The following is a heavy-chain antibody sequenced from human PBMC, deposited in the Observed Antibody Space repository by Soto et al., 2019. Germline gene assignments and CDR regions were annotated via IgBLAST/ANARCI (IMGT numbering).Heavy chain of an antibody. CDR3: ASSRYSSGWFPEGDDYFDY. J-gene: IGHJ4*02. Sequence: PSETLSLTCTVSGGSISSYYWSWIRQPPGKGLEWIGYIYYSGSTNYNPSLKSRVTISVDASKNQFSLKLSSVTAADTAVYYCASSRYSSGWFPEGDDYFDYWGQGTLVTVSS. CDR2: IYYSGST. D-gene: IGHD6-19*01. V-gene: IGHV4-59*08. CDR1: GGSISSYY.